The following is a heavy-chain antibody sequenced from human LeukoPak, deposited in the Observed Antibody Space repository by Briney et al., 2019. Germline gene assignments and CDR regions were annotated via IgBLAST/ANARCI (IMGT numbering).Heavy chain of an antibody. D-gene: IGHD6-13*01. CDR2: IYSGGST. J-gene: IGHJ4*02. V-gene: IGHV3-53*01. Sequence: GGSLRLSCTASGFTVSNNYMNWVRQAPGKGLEWVSLIYSGGSTQYADSVRGRFTISRDNSKNTLYPQMSSLRAEDTAVYYCARDPPGIAASVSGGWGQGTLVTVSS. CDR1: GFTVSNNY. CDR3: ARDPPGIAASVSGG.